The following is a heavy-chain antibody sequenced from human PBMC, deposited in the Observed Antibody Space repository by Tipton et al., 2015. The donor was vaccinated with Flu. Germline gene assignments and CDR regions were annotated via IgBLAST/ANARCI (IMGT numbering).Heavy chain of an antibody. Sequence: QLVQSGAELKKPGASVKVSCKGSGYTFTVHYMHWVRQAPGQGLEWMGWINPNDNGTRYPEKFQGRVTMTRDTSISTVYMELSRLSSDDTAVYYCARDGAGYNGAFDMWGQGTVVTVSS. V-gene: IGHV1-2*02. CDR3: ARDGAGYNGAFDM. CDR1: GYTFTVHY. CDR2: INPNDNGT. J-gene: IGHJ3*02. D-gene: IGHD5-24*01.